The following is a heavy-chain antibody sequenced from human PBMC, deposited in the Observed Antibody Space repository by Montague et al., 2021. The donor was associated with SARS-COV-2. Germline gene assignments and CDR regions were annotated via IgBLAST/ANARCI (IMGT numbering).Heavy chain of an antibody. V-gene: IGHV3-9*01. CDR1: GFTFGDYA. Sequence: SLSLSFSASGFTFGDYAMHWARQAPGKGLEWVSGISWNSGSIGYADSVKGRFTISRDNAKNSLYLQTNSLRAEDTALYYCAKGGLRLGLNYYYGMDVWGQGTTVTVSS. D-gene: IGHD3-16*01. CDR2: ISWNSGSI. J-gene: IGHJ6*02. CDR3: AKGGLRLGLNYYYGMDV.